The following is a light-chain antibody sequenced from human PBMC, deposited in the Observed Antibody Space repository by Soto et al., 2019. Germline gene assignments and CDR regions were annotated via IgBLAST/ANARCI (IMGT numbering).Light chain of an antibody. V-gene: IGKV3-11*01. CDR1: QSVSTY. Sequence: EIVLTQSPATLSLSPGERATLSCRASQSVSTYLAWYQQKPGQAPRLLIYDASNRATGIPARFSGSGSGTDFTLTISSLESEDFAVYYCQHRINWPLTFGGGTTVEIK. J-gene: IGKJ4*01. CDR3: QHRINWPLT. CDR2: DAS.